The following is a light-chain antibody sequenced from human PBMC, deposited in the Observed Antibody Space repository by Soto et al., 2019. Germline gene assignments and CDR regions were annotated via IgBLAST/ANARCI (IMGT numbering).Light chain of an antibody. V-gene: IGLV7-43*01. CDR3: LLYYGGAHLGV. CDR1: TGAVTSDHY. J-gene: IGLJ2*01. CDR2: RTS. Sequence: QDVVTQEPSLTVSPGGTVTLTCASSTGAVTSDHYPNWFQQKAGQAPRALISRTSNKHSWTPARFSGSLLGGKAALTLSGVQPEDEAEYYCLLYYGGAHLGVFGGGTKLTVL.